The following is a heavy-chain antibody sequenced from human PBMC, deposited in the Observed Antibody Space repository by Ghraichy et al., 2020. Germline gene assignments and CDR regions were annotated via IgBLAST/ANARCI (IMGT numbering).Heavy chain of an antibody. D-gene: IGHD2-21*01. J-gene: IGHJ4*02. V-gene: IGHV3-74*01. CDR2: VNSDGSIT. Sequence: GGSLRLSCATSGFTFSSYWMHWVRQAPGKGLVWVSRVNSDGSITNYADSVKGRFTISRDNAKSTLYLQMNSLRVDDTAVYYCIRAYDCWGQGTLVTVSS. CDR3: IRAYDC. CDR1: GFTFSSYW.